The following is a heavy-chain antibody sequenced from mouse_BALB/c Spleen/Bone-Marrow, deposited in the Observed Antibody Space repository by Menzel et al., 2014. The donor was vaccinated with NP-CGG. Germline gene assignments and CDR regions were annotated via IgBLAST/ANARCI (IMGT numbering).Heavy chain of an antibody. V-gene: IGHV3-1*02. Sequence: EVQLVESGPDLVKPSQSLSLTCTVTGYSITSGYSWHWIRQFPGNKLEWMGFIYYSGGSNYNPSLKSRVSISRDTSKNQFFLQLNSVTSEGAAIYYCARHDGYFDYWGQGTTLTVSS. CDR2: IYYSGGS. CDR1: GYSITSGYS. CDR3: ARHDGYFDY. J-gene: IGHJ2*01. D-gene: IGHD2-3*01.